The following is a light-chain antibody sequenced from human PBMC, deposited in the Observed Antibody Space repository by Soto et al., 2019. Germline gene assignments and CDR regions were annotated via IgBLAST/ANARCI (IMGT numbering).Light chain of an antibody. J-gene: IGKJ5*01. Sequence: EIALTQSPATLSLSPGERATLSCRASQSFSSYLAWYQQKPGQAPRLLIYDASNQDTGFPARFSGRGSGTYFTLTSRSLEPQDFAVYYCQQRSNWPPVITFGQGTRLEIK. V-gene: IGKV3-11*01. CDR3: QQRSNWPPVIT. CDR2: DAS. CDR1: QSFSSY.